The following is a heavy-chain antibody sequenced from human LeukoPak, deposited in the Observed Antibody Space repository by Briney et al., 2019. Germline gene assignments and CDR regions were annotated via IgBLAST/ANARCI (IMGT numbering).Heavy chain of an antibody. J-gene: IGHJ4*02. V-gene: IGHV1-46*01. CDR2: INTSSGST. Sequence: ASVKVSCKASGYTLTSNHMHWVRQAPGQGLEWLGIINTSSGSTTYAQNFQGGVTMTRDTSTSTVYMELSSLRSEDTAGYYCAKANRYFWRGKGSNYFDYWGQGTLVTVSS. D-gene: IGHD3-3*01. CDR3: AKANRYFWRGKGSNYFDY. CDR1: GYTLTSNH.